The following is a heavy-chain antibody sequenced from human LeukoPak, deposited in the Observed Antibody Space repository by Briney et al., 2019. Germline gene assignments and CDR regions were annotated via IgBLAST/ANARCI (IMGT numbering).Heavy chain of an antibody. D-gene: IGHD5-18*01. CDR1: GGSISSGDYY. CDR3: ARVRAAMALRYYFDY. V-gene: IGHV4-30-4*01. Sequence: SQTLSLTCTVSGGSISSGDYYWSWIRQPPGKGLEWIGYIYYSGSTYYNPSLKSRVTISVDTSKNQFSLKLSSVTAADTAVYYCARVRAAMALRYYFDYWGQGTLVTVSS. J-gene: IGHJ4*02. CDR2: IYYSGST.